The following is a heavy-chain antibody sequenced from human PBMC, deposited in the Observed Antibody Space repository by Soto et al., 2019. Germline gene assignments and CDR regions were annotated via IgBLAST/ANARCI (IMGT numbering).Heavy chain of an antibody. CDR2: IYWDDDK. J-gene: IGHJ4*02. CDR1: GFSLTSTGVT. CDR3: VVSFSYGNRGYPSHY. V-gene: IGHV2-5*02. D-gene: IGHD3-22*01. Sequence: SGPTLVNPTQTLTLTCTFSGFSLTSTGVTVGWIRQPPGKALEWVAVIYWDDDKHYSPSLQTRLTITKDTSKNQVVLTMSNMDPVDTATYYCVVSFSYGNRGYPSHYWGQENLLTVS.